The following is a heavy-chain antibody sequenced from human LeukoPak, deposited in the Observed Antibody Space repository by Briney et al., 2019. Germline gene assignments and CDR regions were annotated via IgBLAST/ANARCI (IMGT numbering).Heavy chain of an antibody. CDR2: IYSGGST. V-gene: IGHV3-66*01. Sequence: GGSLKVCCAASGDTVCSSYVSWVRNTTGKGLEWVSVIYSGGSTYYADSVKGRFTISRDNSKNTLYLQMNSLRAEDTAVYYCARSTAVDYWGQGTLVTVSS. J-gene: IGHJ4*02. CDR1: GDTVCSSY. CDR3: ARSTAVDY.